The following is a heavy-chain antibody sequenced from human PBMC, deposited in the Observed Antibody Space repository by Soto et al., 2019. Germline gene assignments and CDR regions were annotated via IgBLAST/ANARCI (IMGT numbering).Heavy chain of an antibody. Sequence: PGGSLSLACAASGFTFSSYGMHWVRQAPGKGLEWVAVISYDGSNKYYADSVKGRFTISRDNSKNTLYLQMNSLRAEDTAVYYCAKVRELLYYYYYGMDVWGQGTTVTVSS. D-gene: IGHD1-26*01. CDR3: AKVRELLYYYYYGMDV. J-gene: IGHJ6*02. CDR1: GFTFSSYG. V-gene: IGHV3-30*18. CDR2: ISYDGSNK.